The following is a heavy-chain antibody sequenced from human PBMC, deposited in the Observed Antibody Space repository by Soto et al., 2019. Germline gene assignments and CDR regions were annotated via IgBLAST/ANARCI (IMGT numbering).Heavy chain of an antibody. D-gene: IGHD3-16*01. CDR2: ISAFNGQT. CDR3: ARGGDYYCGLDV. V-gene: IGHV1-18*01. J-gene: IGHJ6*02. Sequence: QVQLVQSGDEVKKPGASVKVSCRASGYTFTSYGVSWVRQAPGQGLEWTGWISAFNGQTNYIQKVQGRVTLSTEASAGTAYMEVGSLRSDDTAVYYCARGGDYYCGLDVWGQGTTVTVSS. CDR1: GYTFTSYG.